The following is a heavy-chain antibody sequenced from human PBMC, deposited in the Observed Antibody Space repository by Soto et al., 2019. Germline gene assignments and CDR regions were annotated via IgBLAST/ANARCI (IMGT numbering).Heavy chain of an antibody. Sequence: EVQLLESGGGLVQPGGSLRLSCTASGFTFSTYAMSWVRQAPGKGLEWVSTISDSGSTYYADSVKGRFTISRDNSKNTLYLEMNSQRAEDTAVYYCAKDKGGRYCSSTSCLYSFDYWGQGTLVTVSS. CDR1: GFTFSTYA. CDR2: ISDSGST. CDR3: AKDKGGRYCSSTSCLYSFDY. J-gene: IGHJ4*02. D-gene: IGHD2-2*01. V-gene: IGHV3-23*01.